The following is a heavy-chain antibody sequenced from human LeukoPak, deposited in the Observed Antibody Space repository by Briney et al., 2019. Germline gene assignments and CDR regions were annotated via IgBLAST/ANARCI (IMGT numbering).Heavy chain of an antibody. D-gene: IGHD3-22*01. J-gene: IGHJ3*02. V-gene: IGHV3-21*01. CDR3: ARDAYYYDSSGYYGASDI. CDR1: GFTFSSYS. CDR2: ISSSSSYI. Sequence: GGSLRLSCAASGFTFSSYSMNWVRQAPGKGLEWVSSISSSSSYIYYADSVKGRFTISRDNAKNSLYLQMTSLRAEDTAVYYCARDAYYYDSSGYYGASDIWGQGTMVTVSS.